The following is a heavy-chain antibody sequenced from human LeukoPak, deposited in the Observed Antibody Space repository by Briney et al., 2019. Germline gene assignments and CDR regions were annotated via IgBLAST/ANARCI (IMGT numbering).Heavy chain of an antibody. J-gene: IGHJ4*02. Sequence: QPGGSLRLSCAASGFTFSSYGMHWVRQAPGKGLEWVAVIWYDGSNKYYADSVKGRFTISRDNSKNTLYLQMNSLRAEDTAVYYCARDSSGQFRHFDYWGQGTLVTVSS. D-gene: IGHD3-10*01. CDR2: IWYDGSNK. CDR3: ARDSSGQFRHFDY. CDR1: GFTFSSYG. V-gene: IGHV3-33*01.